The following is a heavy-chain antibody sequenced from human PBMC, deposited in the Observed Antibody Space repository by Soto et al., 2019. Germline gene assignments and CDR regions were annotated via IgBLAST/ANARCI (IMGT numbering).Heavy chain of an antibody. CDR2: IFIGGTT. Sequence: EVQLVETGGGLIQSGGSLRLSCAASGFTVSNTYMGWARQAPGKGLEWVSVIFIGGTTRYVDSVKGRFIISRDHFKNTLYLEMNSLGVDDTAVYYCARAKLLGGFDCWGQGTLVTVS. V-gene: IGHV3-53*02. CDR1: GFTVSNTY. J-gene: IGHJ4*02. D-gene: IGHD3-16*01. CDR3: ARAKLLGGFDC.